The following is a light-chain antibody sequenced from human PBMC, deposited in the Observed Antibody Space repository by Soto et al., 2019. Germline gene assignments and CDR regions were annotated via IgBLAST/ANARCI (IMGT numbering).Light chain of an antibody. CDR3: QQYGSCLPFT. CDR2: AAS. CDR1: QSVTSSY. V-gene: IGKV3-20*01. Sequence: EIVLTQSPGTLSLSPGERATLSCRASQSVTSSYLAWYQQKPGLAPRLLIYAASTMAPGIPDRFSGSGSGTDFTLTISRLEPEDFAVYYCQQYGSCLPFTFGPGTKVDIK. J-gene: IGKJ3*01.